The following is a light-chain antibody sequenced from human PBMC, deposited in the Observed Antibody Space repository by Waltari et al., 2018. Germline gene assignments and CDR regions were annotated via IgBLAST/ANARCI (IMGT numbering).Light chain of an antibody. J-gene: IGKJ1*01. CDR2: GAS. V-gene: IGKV3-20*01. CDR1: QSISRY. Sequence: IMLTQSPGTLSLSPGERATLSCRASQSISRYLAWYQQKPGQAPRLLIYGASTRATGIPDRFSGSGSGTDFSLTISGLEPEDSAVYYCQHHFRLPATFGQGTKEEIK. CDR3: QHHFRLPAT.